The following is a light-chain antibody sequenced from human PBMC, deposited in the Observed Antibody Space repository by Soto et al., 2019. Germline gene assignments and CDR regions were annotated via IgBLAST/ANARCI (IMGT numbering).Light chain of an antibody. Sequence: DIVMTQSPDSLAVSLGERATINCKSSQNILYSSNNKNYLAWYQQKPGQPPKLLIYWASTRESGVPDRFSGSGSGTDFTFTISRLQPEDVAIYYCQQYYTSWTFGQGTKVEIK. J-gene: IGKJ1*01. V-gene: IGKV4-1*01. CDR3: QQYYTSWT. CDR1: QNILYSSNNKNY. CDR2: WAS.